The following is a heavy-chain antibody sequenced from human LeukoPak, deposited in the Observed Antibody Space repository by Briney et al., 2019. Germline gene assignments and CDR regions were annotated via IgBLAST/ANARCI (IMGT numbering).Heavy chain of an antibody. D-gene: IGHD6-13*01. CDR1: GFTVSSNY. V-gene: IGHV3-53*01. CDR2: IYSGGST. J-gene: IGHJ4*02. Sequence: GGSLRLSCAASGFTVSSNYMSWVRQAPGKGLEWVSVIYSGGSTYYADSVKGRFTISRDNSKNTLYLQMNSLRAEDTAVYYCARSIAAAGTALWDYWGQGTLVTVSS. CDR3: ARSIAAAGTALWDY.